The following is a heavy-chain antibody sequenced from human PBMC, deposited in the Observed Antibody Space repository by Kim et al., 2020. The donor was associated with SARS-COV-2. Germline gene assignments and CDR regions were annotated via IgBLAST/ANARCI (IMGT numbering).Heavy chain of an antibody. Sequence: GGSLRLSCAASGFTFSSYEMNWVRQAPGKGLEWVSYISSSGSTIYYADSVKGRFTISRDNAKNSLYLQMNSLRAEDTAVYYCARESTMVRGVIISWFDPWGQGTLVTVSS. CDR3: ARESTMVRGVIISWFDP. V-gene: IGHV3-48*03. J-gene: IGHJ5*02. D-gene: IGHD3-10*01. CDR2: ISSSGSTI. CDR1: GFTFSSYE.